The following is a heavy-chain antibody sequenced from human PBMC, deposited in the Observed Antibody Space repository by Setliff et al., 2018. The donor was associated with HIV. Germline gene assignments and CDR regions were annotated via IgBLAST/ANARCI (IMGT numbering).Heavy chain of an antibody. CDR3: ARATTGYSSIWYRNGLTYYYYMDV. J-gene: IGHJ6*03. CDR2: INHSGST. CDR1: GESFSDYS. D-gene: IGHD6-13*01. V-gene: IGHV4-34*01. Sequence: SETLSLTCAVYGESFSDYSWTWIRQPPGRGLEWIGEINHSGSTSYNPSLKSRVSMSVDTSKNQFSLKLSSVTAADTAIFYCARATTGYSSIWYRNGLTYYYYMDVWGRGTKVTVSS.